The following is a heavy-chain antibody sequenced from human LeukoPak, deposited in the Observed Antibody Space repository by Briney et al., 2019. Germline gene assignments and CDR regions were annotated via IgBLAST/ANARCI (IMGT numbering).Heavy chain of an antibody. CDR2: ISSSSATI. Sequence: GESLRLSCAASGFTFSSYSMNWVRQAPGKGLESVSYISSSSATIFYADSVKGRFTISRDNAKNSLYLQMNSLRPEDTAVYFCARDRHVPGLYYYYMDVWGKGTTVTVSS. J-gene: IGHJ6*03. CDR3: ARDRHVPGLYYYYMDV. CDR1: GFTFSSYS. D-gene: IGHD6-6*01. V-gene: IGHV3-48*01.